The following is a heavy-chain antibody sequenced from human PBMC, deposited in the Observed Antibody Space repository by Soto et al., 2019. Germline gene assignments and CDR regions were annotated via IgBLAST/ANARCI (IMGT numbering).Heavy chain of an antibody. CDR2: IYHSGST. Sequence: QLQLQESGSGLVKPSQTLSLTCAVSGGSISSGGYSWSWIRQPPGKGLEWIGYIYHSGSTYYNPSLKSRVTISVDRSKNQFSLKLSSVTAADTAVYYCARDKVGDTIFGHYYYDMDVWGQGTTVTVSS. CDR3: ARDKVGDTIFGHYYYDMDV. V-gene: IGHV4-30-2*01. J-gene: IGHJ6*02. CDR1: GGSISSGGYS. D-gene: IGHD3-3*01.